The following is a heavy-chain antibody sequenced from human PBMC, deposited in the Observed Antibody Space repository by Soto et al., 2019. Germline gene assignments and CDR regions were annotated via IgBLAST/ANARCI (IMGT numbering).Heavy chain of an antibody. CDR3: ATSIVVVTSFDY. D-gene: IGHD3-22*01. J-gene: IGHJ4*02. CDR1: GYTFTSYA. Sequence: GASVKVSCKASGYTFTSYAMHWVRQAPEQRLEWMGWINAGNGNTKYSQKFQGRVTITRDTSASTAYMELSSLRSEDTAVYYCATSIVVVTSFDYWGQGTLVTVSS. CDR2: INAGNGNT. V-gene: IGHV1-3*01.